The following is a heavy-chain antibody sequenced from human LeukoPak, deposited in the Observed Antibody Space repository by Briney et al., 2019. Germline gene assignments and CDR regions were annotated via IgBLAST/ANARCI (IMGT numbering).Heavy chain of an antibody. V-gene: IGHV3-23*01. CDR3: AKRTMAAFDS. Sequence: GGSLRLSCAASGFTFSSYIMNWVRQAPGKGLEWLSGISGSGNGTYYADSVKGRFTISRDNSNNMVYLQMNSLTVEDAATYYCAKRTMAAFDSWGQGTLLIVSS. J-gene: IGHJ4*02. D-gene: IGHD6-19*01. CDR2: ISGSGNGT. CDR1: GFTFSSYI.